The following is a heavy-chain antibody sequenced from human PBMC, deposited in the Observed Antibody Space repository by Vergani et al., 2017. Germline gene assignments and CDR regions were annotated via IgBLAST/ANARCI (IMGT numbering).Heavy chain of an antibody. J-gene: IGHJ4*02. CDR1: GFTFSNSA. CDR3: AREERSNTSPFVGD. V-gene: IGHV3-23*04. CDR2: ISGHGDRT. D-gene: IGHD2/OR15-2a*01. Sequence: EVQLVESGGGQVEAGGSLRLSCVASGFTFSNSAMSWVRQTSGKGLEWVSAISGHGDRTYYADSVKGRFTISRDNSKNTVYLQMNSLKAEDRATYYCAREERSNTSPFVGDWGQGTLVTV.